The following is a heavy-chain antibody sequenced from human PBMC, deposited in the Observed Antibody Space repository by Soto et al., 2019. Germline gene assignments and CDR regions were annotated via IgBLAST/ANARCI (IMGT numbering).Heavy chain of an antibody. CDR3: ASVDTAIGGQDY. J-gene: IGHJ4*02. Sequence: LSLACPDSGGAIGSYYWSWIRQPPGKGLEWIVYIYYSGSTNYNPSLKSRVTISVDTSKNQFSLKLSSVTAADTAVYYCASVDTAIGGQDYWGQGTLVTVSS. CDR2: IYYSGST. V-gene: IGHV4-59*01. CDR1: GGAIGSYY. D-gene: IGHD5-18*01.